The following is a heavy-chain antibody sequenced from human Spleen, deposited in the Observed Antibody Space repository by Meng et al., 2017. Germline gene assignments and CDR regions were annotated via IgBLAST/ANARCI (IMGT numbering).Heavy chain of an antibody. V-gene: IGHV7-4-1*02. D-gene: IGHD3-22*01. CDR3: ARESDSSGYYGNWFDP. Sequence: SVKVSYKTSGYTFSNYTMNWVRQAPGQGLEWMGWINTNTGNPTYAQGFTGRFVFSLDTSVSTAYLQISSLKAEDTAVYYCARESDSSGYYGNWFDPWGQGTLVTVSS. CDR1: GYTFSNYT. CDR2: INTNTGNP. J-gene: IGHJ5*02.